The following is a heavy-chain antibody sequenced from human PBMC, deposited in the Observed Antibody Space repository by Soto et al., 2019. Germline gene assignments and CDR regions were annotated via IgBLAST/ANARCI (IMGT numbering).Heavy chain of an antibody. V-gene: IGHV3-48*01. CDR1: GFTFSSYS. Sequence: VQLVESGGGLVQPGGSLRLSCAASGFTFSSYSMNWVRQAPGKGLEWVSYISSSSSTIYYADSVKGRFTISRDNAKNSLYLQMNSLRAEDTAVYYCASLEDYSNYEFDYWGQGTLVTVSS. CDR3: ASLEDYSNYEFDY. J-gene: IGHJ4*02. CDR2: ISSSSSTI. D-gene: IGHD4-4*01.